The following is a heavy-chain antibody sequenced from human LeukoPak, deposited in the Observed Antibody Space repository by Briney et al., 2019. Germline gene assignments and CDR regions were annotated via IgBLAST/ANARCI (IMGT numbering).Heavy chain of an antibody. J-gene: IGHJ5*02. CDR3: ARGRGVVYRDWFDH. D-gene: IGHD2-8*02. CDR1: GGSFSDYY. CDR2: INHSGRT. V-gene: IGHV4-34*01. Sequence: SETLSLTCAVYGGSFSDYYWTWIRQPPGKRLEWIGEINHSGRTKYNPSLKSRVTISVDTSKSQFSLDLKSVTAADTAVYYCARGRGVVYRDWFDHWGQGTLVTVSS.